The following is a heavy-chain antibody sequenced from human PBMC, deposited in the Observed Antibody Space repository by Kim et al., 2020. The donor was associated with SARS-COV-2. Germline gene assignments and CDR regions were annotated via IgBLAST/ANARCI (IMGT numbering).Heavy chain of an antibody. Sequence: GGSLRLSCAASGFTFSSYAMSWVRQAPGKGLEWVSAISGSGGSTYYADSVKGRFTISRDNSKNTLYLQMNSLRAEDTAVYYCAKDPRLVWFGEFWFDPWGQGTLVTVSS. CDR1: GFTFSSYA. CDR2: ISGSGGST. V-gene: IGHV3-23*01. CDR3: AKDPRLVWFGEFWFDP. D-gene: IGHD3-10*01. J-gene: IGHJ5*02.